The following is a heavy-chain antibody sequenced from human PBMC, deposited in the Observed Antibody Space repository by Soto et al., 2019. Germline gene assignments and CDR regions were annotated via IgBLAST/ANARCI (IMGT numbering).Heavy chain of an antibody. CDR2: IRSKGDVGTT. CDR3: ATDQAGGYFYYYGMVV. V-gene: IGHV3-15*01. J-gene: IGHJ6*02. Sequence: EVQLVESGGGLVKPGGSLRLSCAASGFTFSHAWMSWVRQAPGKGLEWVGRIRSKGDVGTTDYAAPVKGRFTISGDDLKITLFLQMNSLKAEDTAVYYCATDQAGGYFYYYGMVVWGQGTTVTVSS. CDR1: GFTFSHAW. D-gene: IGHD2-15*01.